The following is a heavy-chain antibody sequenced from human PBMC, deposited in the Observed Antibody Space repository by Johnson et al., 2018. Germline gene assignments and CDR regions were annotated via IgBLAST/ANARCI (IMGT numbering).Heavy chain of an antibody. CDR1: GGTFSSYA. V-gene: IGHV1-69*14. CDR2: IIPIFGTA. D-gene: IGHD6-19*01. CDR3: AGAVAGPRPTGEYYVDV. Sequence: QVQLVQSGAEVKKPGSSVKVSCKASGGTFSSYAISWVRQAPGQGLEWMGGIIPIFGTANYAQKFQGRVTITADKSTSTAYMELSSLRSEDTAVYYCAGAVAGPRPTGEYYVDVWGKGTTVTVSS. J-gene: IGHJ6*03.